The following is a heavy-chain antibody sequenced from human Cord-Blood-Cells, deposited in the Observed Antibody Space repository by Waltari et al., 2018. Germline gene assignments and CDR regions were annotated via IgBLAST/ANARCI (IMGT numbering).Heavy chain of an antibody. V-gene: IGHV1-8*01. D-gene: IGHD6-6*01. CDR1: GYTFTSYD. CDR3: ARGDYLTTSSSSAFDI. J-gene: IGHJ3*02. CDR2: MNPNSGNT. Sequence: QVQLVQSGAEVKKPGASVKVSCKASGYTFTSYDINWVRQATGQGLEWMGWMNPNSGNTGYAQKCQGRVTMTRNTSISTAYMELSSLRSEDTAVYYCARGDYLTTSSSSAFDIWGQGTMVTVSS.